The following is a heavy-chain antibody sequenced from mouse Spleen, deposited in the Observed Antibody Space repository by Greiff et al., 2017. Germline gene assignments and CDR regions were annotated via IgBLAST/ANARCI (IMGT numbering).Heavy chain of an antibody. CDR2: ISSGGSYT. Sequence: EVQVVESGGGLVKPGGSLKLSCAASGFTFSSYAMSWVRQTPEKRLEWVATISSGGSYTYYPDSVKGRFTISRDNAKNTLYLQMSSLRSEDTAMYYCARPFAYWGQGTLVTVSA. J-gene: IGHJ3*01. CDR3: ARPFAY. CDR1: GFTFSSYA. V-gene: IGHV5-9-3*01.